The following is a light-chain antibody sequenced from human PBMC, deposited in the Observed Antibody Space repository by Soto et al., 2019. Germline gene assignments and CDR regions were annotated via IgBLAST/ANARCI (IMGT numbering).Light chain of an antibody. Sequence: EIVMTQSPATLSVSPGERATLSCRASQTFRNNLAWNQQKPGQAPRLLFYGASTRAADIPARFSGSGSGTEFTLTISSLQSEDFAVYYCQQYDVWPLTFGGGTKVEI. CDR1: QTFRNN. V-gene: IGKV3-15*01. CDR2: GAS. J-gene: IGKJ4*01. CDR3: QQYDVWPLT.